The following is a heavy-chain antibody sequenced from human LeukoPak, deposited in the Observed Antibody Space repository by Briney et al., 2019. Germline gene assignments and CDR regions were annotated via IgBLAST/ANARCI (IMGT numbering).Heavy chain of an antibody. J-gene: IGHJ6*02. D-gene: IGHD6-13*01. CDR1: GFTFSDYY. Sequence: PGGSLRLSCAASGFTFSDYYMSWIRQAPGKGLEWVSYISSSGSTIYYADSVKGRFTISRDNAKNSLYLQMNSLRAEDTAVYYCASPSSSWDYGYYYYGMDVWGQGTTVTVSS. CDR3: ASPSSSWDYGYYYYGMDV. CDR2: ISSSGSTI. V-gene: IGHV3-11*01.